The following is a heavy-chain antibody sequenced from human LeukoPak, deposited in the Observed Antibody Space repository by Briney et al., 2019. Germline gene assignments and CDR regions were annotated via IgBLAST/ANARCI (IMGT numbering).Heavy chain of an antibody. Sequence: GASVKVSCKASGYTFTGYYMHWVRQAPGQGLEWMGWINPNSGGTNYAQKFQGRVTMTRDTSISTAYMELRRLRSDDTAVYYCAKEIDAWGEYSSSSDAFDIWGQGTMVTVSS. D-gene: IGHD6-6*01. J-gene: IGHJ3*02. CDR2: INPNSGGT. CDR1: GYTFTGYY. V-gene: IGHV1-2*02. CDR3: AKEIDAWGEYSSSSDAFDI.